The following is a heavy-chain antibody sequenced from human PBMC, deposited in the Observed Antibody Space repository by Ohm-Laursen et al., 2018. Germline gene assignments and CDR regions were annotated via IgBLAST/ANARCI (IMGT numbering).Heavy chain of an antibody. CDR2: IYYSGST. V-gene: IGHV4-61*01. J-gene: IGHJ6*02. Sequence: SDTLSLTCTVSGGSVSSGSYYWSWIRQPPGKGLEWIGYIYYSGSTNYNPSLKSRVTISVDTSKNQFSLKLSSVTAADTAVYYCARDHYGDPNYYGMDVWGQGTTVTVSS. CDR1: GGSVSSGSYY. D-gene: IGHD4-17*01. CDR3: ARDHYGDPNYYGMDV.